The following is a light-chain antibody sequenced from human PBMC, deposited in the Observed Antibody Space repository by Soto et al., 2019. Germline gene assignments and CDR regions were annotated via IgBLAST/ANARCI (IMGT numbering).Light chain of an antibody. J-gene: IGLJ1*01. CDR3: SSYAGSSNV. V-gene: IGLV2-8*01. CDR1: SSDVGGYNY. Sequence: QSALTQPPSASGSPGQSVAISCTGTSSDVGGYNYVSWYQHHPGKAPKLMIYEVNKRPSGVPDHFSGSKSGNTASLTVSGLQAEDEADYYCSSYAGSSNVFGTGTKLTVL. CDR2: EVN.